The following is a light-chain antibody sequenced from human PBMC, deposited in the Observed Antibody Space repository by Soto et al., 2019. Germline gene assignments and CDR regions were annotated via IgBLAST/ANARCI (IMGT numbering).Light chain of an antibody. CDR1: QSVSSSY. Sequence: EIVLTQSPGTLSLSPGERATLSCRASQSVSSSYLAWYQQKPGQAPRLLIYGASSRATGIPDRFSGSVSGTDFTLTISRLEPEDFAVYYCQQYCSSRGTFGQGTKLEIK. J-gene: IGKJ2*02. V-gene: IGKV3-20*01. CDR2: GAS. CDR3: QQYCSSRGT.